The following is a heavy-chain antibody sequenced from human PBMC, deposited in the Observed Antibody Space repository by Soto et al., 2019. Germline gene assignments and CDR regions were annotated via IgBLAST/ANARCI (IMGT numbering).Heavy chain of an antibody. CDR1: GFTFSSYS. J-gene: IGHJ6*02. V-gene: IGHV3-21*01. CDR3: ARVHRPYDSRGYYYDFGMDV. CDR2: ISSSSSYI. D-gene: IGHD3-22*01. Sequence: GGSLRLSCAASGFTFSSYSMNWVRQAPGKGLEWVSSISSSSSYIYYADSVKGRFTISRDNAKNSLYLQMNSLRAEDTAVYYCARVHRPYDSRGYYYDFGMDVWGQGTTVTVSS.